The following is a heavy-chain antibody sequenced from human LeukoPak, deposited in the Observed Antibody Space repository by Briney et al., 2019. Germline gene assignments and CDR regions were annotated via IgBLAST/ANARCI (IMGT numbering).Heavy chain of an antibody. CDR2: IYYSGST. V-gene: IGHV4-30-4*01. CDR3: AVGHYYHSSGYLFDS. D-gene: IGHD3-22*01. CDR1: GGSISTGDHY. J-gene: IGHJ4*02. Sequence: SQTLSLTCTVSGGSISTGDHYWSWIRQPPGKGLEYIGYIYYSGSTYYNPSLKSRITISVDTSKNQFSLKLSSVPAADTAVYYCAVGHYYHSSGYLFDSWGQGTLVTVSS.